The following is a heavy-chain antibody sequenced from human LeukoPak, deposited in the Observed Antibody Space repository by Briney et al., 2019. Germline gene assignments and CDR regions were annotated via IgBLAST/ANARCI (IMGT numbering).Heavy chain of an antibody. CDR3: ARARQGRLRSYYYYYMDV. J-gene: IGHJ6*03. CDR1: GGSISSYY. CDR2: IYYGGST. D-gene: IGHD5/OR15-5a*01. Sequence: SETLSLTCTVSGGSISSYYWSWIRQPPGKGLEWIGYIYYGGSTNYNPSLKSRVTISVDTSKNQFSLRLSSVTAADTAVYYCARARQGRLRSYYYYYMDVWGKGTTVTVSS. V-gene: IGHV4-59*01.